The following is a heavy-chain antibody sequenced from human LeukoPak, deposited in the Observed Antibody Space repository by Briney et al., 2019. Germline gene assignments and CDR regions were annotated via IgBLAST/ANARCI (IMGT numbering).Heavy chain of an antibody. D-gene: IGHD1-26*01. V-gene: IGHV3-21*01. J-gene: IGHJ5*02. CDR1: GLPFSNYR. CDR3: AREWELHNWFDP. CDR2: ISSSSSYM. Sequence: GGSRRLSCAASGLPFSNYRMNWVRQPQGKGLEWVSFISSSSSYMYYADSVKGRFTISRDNAKNSLYLQMNSLRAEDTAVYYCAREWELHNWFDPWGQGTLVTVSS.